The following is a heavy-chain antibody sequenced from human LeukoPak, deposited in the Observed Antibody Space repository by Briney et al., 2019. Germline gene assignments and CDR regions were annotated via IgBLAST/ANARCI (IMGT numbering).Heavy chain of an antibody. CDR3: AIIVPPFIHPLD. D-gene: IGHD3-16*02. Sequence: SETLSLTCGVYGGTFSGYYWSWIRQPPGKGLEWIGEILHDGSTNYNPSLKSRVTMSVDTSKNQFSLKLNSVTAADTAVYYCAIIVPPFIHPLDWGQGTLVTVSS. CDR1: GGTFSGYY. CDR2: ILHDGST. V-gene: IGHV4-34*12. J-gene: IGHJ4*02.